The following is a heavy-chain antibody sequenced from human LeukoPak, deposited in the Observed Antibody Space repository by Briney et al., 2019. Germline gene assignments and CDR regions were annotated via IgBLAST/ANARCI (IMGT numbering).Heavy chain of an antibody. J-gene: IGHJ4*02. CDR2: IYPGDSDT. V-gene: IGHV5-51*01. CDR3: ARQGAGVEGEAFDY. Sequence: GESLKISCQASGYSFMTYWIGWVRQMPGKGLEWMAIIYPGDSDTKYSPSFQDQVTISADKSINTAYLHWRSLKASDTAMYYCARQGAGVEGEAFDYWGQGTLVTVSS. CDR1: GYSFMTYW. D-gene: IGHD1-26*01.